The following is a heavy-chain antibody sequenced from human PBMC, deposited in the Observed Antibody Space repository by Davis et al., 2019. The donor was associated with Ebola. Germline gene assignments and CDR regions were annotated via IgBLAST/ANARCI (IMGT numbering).Heavy chain of an antibody. CDR3: ARHWGGGKWNIFDS. Sequence: GESLKISCKASGYNFASYRISLVRQMPGKGLEWLGKIDPTDSYVDYSPSFQGHVAISVDRSISTAYLQWHSLQASDTALYYCARHWGGGKWNIFDSWGQGALGTVSS. CDR1: GYNFASYR. J-gene: IGHJ4*02. V-gene: IGHV5-10-1*01. CDR2: IDPTDSYV. D-gene: IGHD1-1*01.